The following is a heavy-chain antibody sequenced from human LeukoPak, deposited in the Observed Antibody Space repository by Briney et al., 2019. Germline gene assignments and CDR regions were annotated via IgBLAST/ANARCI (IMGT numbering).Heavy chain of an antibody. D-gene: IGHD4-23*01. J-gene: IGHJ4*02. CDR2: MYSTGTT. Sequence: PGGSLRLSCAVTGFSVSTNYMNWVRQAPGKGPEWVSVMYSTGTTYYADSVKGRFTVSRDNSKNTLYLQMSSLRAEDTAVYYCARGWLAETTVVTPYNYWGQGTLVTVSS. V-gene: IGHV3-53*01. CDR1: GFSVSTNY. CDR3: ARGWLAETTVVTPYNY.